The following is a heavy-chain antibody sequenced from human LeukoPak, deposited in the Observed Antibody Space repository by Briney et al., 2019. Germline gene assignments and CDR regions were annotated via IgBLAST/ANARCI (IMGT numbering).Heavy chain of an antibody. CDR3: ARAPVGSSGWYSDY. Sequence: PGGSLRLSCAASGFTFSSYAMYWVRQAPGKGLEWVAVISYDGSDKFYADSVKGRFTISRDSSKNTLYLQMNSLRPEDTAVYYCARAPVGSSGWYSDYWGQGTLVTVSS. D-gene: IGHD6-19*01. CDR2: ISYDGSDK. V-gene: IGHV3-30*04. CDR1: GFTFSSYA. J-gene: IGHJ4*02.